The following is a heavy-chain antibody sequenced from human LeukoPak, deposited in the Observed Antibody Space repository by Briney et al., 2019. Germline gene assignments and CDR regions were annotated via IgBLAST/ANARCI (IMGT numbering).Heavy chain of an antibody. CDR2: IFYSGST. CDR3: AKSNGYGLVDI. V-gene: IGHV4-59*12. Sequence: SETLSLTCTVSGGSISSYYWGWIRQPPGKGLEWIGNIFYSGSTYYSPSLKSRVTILLDTSRNQFSLKLNSVTAADAAVYYCAKSNGYGLVDIWGQGTMVTVSS. D-gene: IGHD3-10*01. J-gene: IGHJ3*02. CDR1: GGSISSYY.